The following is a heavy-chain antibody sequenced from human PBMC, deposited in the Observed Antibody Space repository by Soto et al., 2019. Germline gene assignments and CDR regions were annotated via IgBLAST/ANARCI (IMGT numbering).Heavy chain of an antibody. CDR2: TYYRSKWYN. D-gene: IGHD6-19*01. J-gene: IGHJ5*02. CDR1: GDSVSSHIAA. V-gene: IGHV6-1*01. Sequence: SQTLSLTCDISGDSVSSHIAAWNWIRQSPSRGLEWLGRTYYRSKWYNDYAVSVKSRITINPDTSKNQFSLQLNSVTPEDTAVYYCARDSSDWYWGVDLWGQGTLVTVSS. CDR3: ARDSSDWYWGVDL.